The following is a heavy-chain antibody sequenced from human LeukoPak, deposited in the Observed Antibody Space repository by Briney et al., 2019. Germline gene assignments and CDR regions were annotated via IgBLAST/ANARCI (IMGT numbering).Heavy chain of an antibody. D-gene: IGHD2-15*01. J-gene: IGHJ4*02. CDR3: ASLYCSGGHDY. CDR1: GITVSSNY. Sequence: GGSLRLSCAASGITVSSNYMRWVRQAPGKGLGWVSVIYSGGSTYYADSVKGRFTISRDNSKNTLYLQMNSLRAEDTAVYYCASLYCSGGHDYWGQGTLVTVSS. V-gene: IGHV3-53*01. CDR2: IYSGGST.